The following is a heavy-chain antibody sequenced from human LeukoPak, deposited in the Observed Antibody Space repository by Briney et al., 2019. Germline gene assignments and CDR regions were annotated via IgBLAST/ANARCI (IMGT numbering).Heavy chain of an antibody. Sequence: SETLSLTCTVSGGSISSSSYYWGWIRQPPGKGLEWIGSIYYSGSTYYNPSLKSRVTISVDTSKNQFSLKLSSVTAADTAVYYCASYYYGSGSPYALDIWGQGTMVTVSS. CDR3: ASYYYGSGSPYALDI. CDR1: GGSISSSSYY. CDR2: IYYSGST. J-gene: IGHJ3*02. V-gene: IGHV4-39*01. D-gene: IGHD3-10*01.